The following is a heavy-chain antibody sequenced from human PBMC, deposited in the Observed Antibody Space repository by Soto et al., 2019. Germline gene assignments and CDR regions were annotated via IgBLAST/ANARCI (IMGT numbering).Heavy chain of an antibody. CDR2: IIPIFGTA. CDR3: ARGFDVAAAGPGPYYYYYGMDV. V-gene: IGHV1-69*13. J-gene: IGHJ6*02. D-gene: IGHD6-13*01. CDR1: GGTFSSYA. Sequence: ASVKVSCKASGGTFSSYAISWVLQAPGQGLEWMGGIIPIFGTANYAQKFQGRVTITADESTSTAYMELSSLRSEDTAVYYCARGFDVAAAGPGPYYYYYGMDVWGQGTTVTVSS.